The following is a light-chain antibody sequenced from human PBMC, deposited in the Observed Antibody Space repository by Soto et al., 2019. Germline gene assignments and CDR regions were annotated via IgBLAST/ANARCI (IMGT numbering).Light chain of an antibody. Sequence: QSALTQPASVSGSPGQSITISCTGTSSDVGGYNSVSWYRQDPGKAPELMIYDVTNRPSGVSNRFSGSKSGNTASLTISGLQAEDEADYYCSSFTSSITYVFGTGTKVTVL. J-gene: IGLJ1*01. CDR3: SSFTSSITYV. CDR2: DVT. V-gene: IGLV2-14*01. CDR1: SSDVGGYNS.